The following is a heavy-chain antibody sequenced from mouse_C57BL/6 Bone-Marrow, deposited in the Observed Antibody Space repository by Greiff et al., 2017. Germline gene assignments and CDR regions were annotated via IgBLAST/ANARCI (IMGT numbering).Heavy chain of an antibody. V-gene: IGHV1-55*01. Sequence: QVQLQQPGAELVKPGASVKMSCKASGYTFTSYWITWVKQRPGQGLEWIGDIYPTSGRTNYNEKFKSKAILTVDTSSNTAYMPLSILTSEDSAVFYCARSGPLGRSFDYWGQGTTLTVSS. J-gene: IGHJ2*01. CDR2: IYPTSGRT. CDR1: GYTFTSYW. CDR3: ARSGPLGRSFDY. D-gene: IGHD4-1*01.